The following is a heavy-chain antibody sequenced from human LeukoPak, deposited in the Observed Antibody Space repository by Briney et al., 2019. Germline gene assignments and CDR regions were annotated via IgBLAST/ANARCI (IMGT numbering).Heavy chain of an antibody. D-gene: IGHD2-15*01. V-gene: IGHV4-4*02. Sequence: PSETLSLTCAVSGGSISSSNWWSWVRQPPVKGLEWIGEIYHSGSTNYNPSLKSRVTISVDKSKNQFSLKLSSVTAADTAVYYCARIVVVVAARNGMDVWGQGTTVTVSS. CDR3: ARIVVVVAARNGMDV. CDR1: GGSISSSNW. CDR2: IYHSGST. J-gene: IGHJ6*02.